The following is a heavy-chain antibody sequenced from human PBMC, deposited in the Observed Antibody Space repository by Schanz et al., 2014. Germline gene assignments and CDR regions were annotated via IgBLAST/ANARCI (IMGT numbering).Heavy chain of an antibody. CDR2: ISGGLGTDT. J-gene: IGHJ4*02. Sequence: EVQLVESGGDLVQPGGSLRLSCVGSGFTFTNYWMHWVRQSPGKGLVWVSGISGGLGTDTFYADSVKGRFTISRDDAKNSHYLQMNSLRVEDTAVFYCVKIGYTHWSLDDWGQGILVTVSS. CDR3: VKIGYTHWSLDD. V-gene: IGHV3-74*01. D-gene: IGHD6-13*01. CDR1: GFTFTNYW.